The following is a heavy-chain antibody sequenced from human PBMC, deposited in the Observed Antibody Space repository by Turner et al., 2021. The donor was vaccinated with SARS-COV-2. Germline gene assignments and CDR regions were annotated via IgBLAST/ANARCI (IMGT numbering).Heavy chain of an antibody. J-gene: IGHJ5*02. D-gene: IGHD6-13*01. V-gene: IGHV3-30-3*01. Sequence: QVQLVESGGGVVQPGRSLRLSCAASAFTFSSYAMHWVRQAPGKGLEWVAVISYDGSYKYYADSVKGRFTISRDNSKNTLYLKMNSLRAEDTAVYYCARARNYSSSWYGVDVPFDPWGQGTLVTVSS. CDR3: ARARNYSSSWYGVDVPFDP. CDR1: AFTFSSYA. CDR2: ISYDGSYK.